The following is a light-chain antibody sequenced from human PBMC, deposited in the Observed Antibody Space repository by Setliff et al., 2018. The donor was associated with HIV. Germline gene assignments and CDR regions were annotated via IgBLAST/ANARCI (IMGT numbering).Light chain of an antibody. CDR2: DVS. V-gene: IGLV2-14*03. CDR3: SSYTTTSTVV. CDR1: SSDVGAYNY. J-gene: IGLJ2*01. Sequence: QSALTQPASVSGSPGQSITISCPGTSSDVGAYNYVSWYQQHPDKAPKLMIYDVSNRPSGVSNRFSGSKSGNTASLTISGLQAEDEADYYCSSYTTTSTVVFGGGTKATVL.